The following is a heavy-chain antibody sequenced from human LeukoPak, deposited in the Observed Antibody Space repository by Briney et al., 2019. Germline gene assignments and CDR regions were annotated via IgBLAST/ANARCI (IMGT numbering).Heavy chain of an antibody. CDR1: GFTFSSYE. J-gene: IGHJ4*02. Sequence: GGSLRLSCAASGFTFSSYEMNWVRQAPGKGLEWVSYLTSSGSTIYYADSVKGRFTISRDNAKNSLYLQMNSLGAEDTAVYYCARGAAGGCPDYWGQGTLVTVSS. V-gene: IGHV3-48*03. CDR3: ARGAAGGCPDY. CDR2: LTSSGSTI. D-gene: IGHD3-16*01.